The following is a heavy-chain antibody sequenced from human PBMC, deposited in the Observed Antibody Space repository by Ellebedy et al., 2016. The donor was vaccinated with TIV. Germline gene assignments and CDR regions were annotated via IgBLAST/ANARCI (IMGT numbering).Heavy chain of an antibody. Sequence: AASVKVSCKASGGIFSSYGISWVRQAPGQGLEWMGGIIPFLAKANYAQRFQGRVTITADESTYTAYMELSSLRSEDTAVYYCARDELDNRGYHYDYWGQGTLVTVSS. CDR3: ARDELDNRGYHYDY. CDR1: GGIFSSYG. J-gene: IGHJ4*02. V-gene: IGHV1-69*10. D-gene: IGHD3-22*01. CDR2: IIPFLAKA.